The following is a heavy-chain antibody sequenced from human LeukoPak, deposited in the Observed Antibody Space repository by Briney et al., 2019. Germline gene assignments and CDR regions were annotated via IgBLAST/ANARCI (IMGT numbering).Heavy chain of an antibody. Sequence: NPSETLSLTCTVSGGSISSSSYYWGWIRQPPGKRLEWIGSIYYSGSTYYNPSLKSRVTISVDTSKNQFSLKLSSVTAADTAVYYCARRGAIFGVVSEFDPWGQGTLVTVSS. D-gene: IGHD3-3*01. J-gene: IGHJ5*02. V-gene: IGHV4-39*01. CDR2: IYYSGST. CDR1: GGSISSSSYY. CDR3: ARRGAIFGVVSEFDP.